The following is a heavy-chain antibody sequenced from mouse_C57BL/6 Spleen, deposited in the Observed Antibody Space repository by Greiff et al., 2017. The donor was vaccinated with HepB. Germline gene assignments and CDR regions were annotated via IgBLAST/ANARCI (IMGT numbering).Heavy chain of an antibody. J-gene: IGHJ3*01. Sequence: EVQLQQSGAELVRPGASVKLSCTASGFNIKDDYMHWVKQRPEQGLEWIGWIDPENGDTEYASKFQGKATITADTSSHTAYLQLSSLTSEDTAVYYCTTTYYSNPAWFAYWGQGTLVTVSA. CDR2: IDPENGDT. V-gene: IGHV14-4*01. CDR1: GFNIKDDY. D-gene: IGHD2-5*01. CDR3: TTTYYSNPAWFAY.